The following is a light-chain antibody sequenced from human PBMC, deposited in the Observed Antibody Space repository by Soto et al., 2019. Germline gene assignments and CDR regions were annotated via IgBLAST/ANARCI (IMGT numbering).Light chain of an antibody. Sequence: EIVLTQSPATLSLSPGERATLSCRASQSVSSYLAWYQQKPGQAPRLLVYDASNRATGIPTRFSGSGSGTDSTLTISRLEPEDFAVYYCQQFSSYPLTFGGGTKVDIK. CDR3: QQFSSYPLT. J-gene: IGKJ4*01. V-gene: IGKV3-11*01. CDR1: QSVSSY. CDR2: DAS.